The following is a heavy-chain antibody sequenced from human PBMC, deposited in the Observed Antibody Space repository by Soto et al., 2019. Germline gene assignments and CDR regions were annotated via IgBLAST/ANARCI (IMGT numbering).Heavy chain of an antibody. CDR1: GFTFSSYS. Sequence: SGGSLRLSCAASGFTFSSYSMNWVRQAPGKGLEWVSYISSSSSTIYYADSVKGRFTISRDNAKNSLYLQMNSQRDEDTAVYYCARESRFLEWLSLNWFDPWGQGTLVTVSS. CDR2: ISSSSSTI. V-gene: IGHV3-48*02. CDR3: ARESRFLEWLSLNWFDP. J-gene: IGHJ5*02. D-gene: IGHD3-3*01.